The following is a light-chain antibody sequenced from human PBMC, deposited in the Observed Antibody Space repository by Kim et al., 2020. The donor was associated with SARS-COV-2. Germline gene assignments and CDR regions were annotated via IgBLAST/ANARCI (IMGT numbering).Light chain of an antibody. CDR2: DVN. J-gene: IGLJ3*02. V-gene: IGLV2-14*03. CDR1: SSDIGAFNY. Sequence: QSALSQPASVSGSPGQSFTISCTGTSSDIGAFNYVPWYQQHPDKAPKLIIYDVNERPSGVSNRVSGSKSGNTASLTISGLQAEDEADYYCISYTSSTTLGVFGGGTQLTVL. CDR3: ISYTSSTTLGV.